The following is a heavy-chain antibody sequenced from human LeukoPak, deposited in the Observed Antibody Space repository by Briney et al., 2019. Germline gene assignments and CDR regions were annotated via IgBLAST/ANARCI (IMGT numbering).Heavy chain of an antibody. CDR1: GFTFSTYV. CDR3: ARDAYGSGVNWFDP. D-gene: IGHD3-10*01. V-gene: IGHV3-33*08. J-gene: IGHJ5*02. CDR2: IWYDGSNK. Sequence: GGSLRLSCAASGFTFSTYVMSWVRQAPGKGLEWVAVIWYDGSNKYYADSVKGRFTISRDNSKNTLYLQMNSLRAEDTAVYYCARDAYGSGVNWFDPWGQGTLVTVSS.